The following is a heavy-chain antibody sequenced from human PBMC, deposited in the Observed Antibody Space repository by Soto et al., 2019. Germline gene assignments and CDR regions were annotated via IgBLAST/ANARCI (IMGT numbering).Heavy chain of an antibody. CDR3: ARGSLPWVLRSLGCSDP. D-gene: IGHD3-3*01. J-gene: IGHJ5*02. Sequence: SEALCVTYAGYGGSFRGCCWSGSRQPPGKGLAWIGEINHSGSTNYNPSLKSRVTISVDTSKNQFSLKLSSVTAADTAVYYCARGSLPWVLRSLGCSDPCGPTTLVTVS. CDR1: GGSFRGCC. CDR2: INHSGST. V-gene: IGHV4-34*01.